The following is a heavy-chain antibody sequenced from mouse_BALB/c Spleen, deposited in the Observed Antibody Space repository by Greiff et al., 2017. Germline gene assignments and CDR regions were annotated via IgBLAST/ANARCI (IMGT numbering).Heavy chain of an antibody. V-gene: IGHV1-69*02. CDR3: ARCYGNYGDYAMDY. J-gene: IGHJ4*01. CDR1: GYTFTSYW. Sequence: QVQLQQPGAELVKPGAPVKLSCKASGYTFTSYWMNWVKQRPGRGLEWIGRIDPSDSETHYNQKFKDKATLTVDKSSSTAYIQLSSLTSEDSAVYYCARCYGNYGDYAMDYWGQGTSVTVSS. CDR2: IDPSDSET. D-gene: IGHD2-1*01.